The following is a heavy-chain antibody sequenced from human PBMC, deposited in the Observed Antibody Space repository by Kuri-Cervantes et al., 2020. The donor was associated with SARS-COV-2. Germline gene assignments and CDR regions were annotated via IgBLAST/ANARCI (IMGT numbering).Heavy chain of an antibody. CDR2: ISGSGGST. D-gene: IGHD2-21*01. Sequence: ETLSLTCAASGFTFSSYAMSWVRQAPGKGLEWVSAISGSGGSTYYADSVKGRFTISRDNSRNTLYLRMNSLRTEDTAIYYCARDRVGVHDCWGQGTLVTVSS. CDR1: GFTFSSYA. J-gene: IGHJ4*02. CDR3: ARDRVGVHDC. V-gene: IGHV3-23*01.